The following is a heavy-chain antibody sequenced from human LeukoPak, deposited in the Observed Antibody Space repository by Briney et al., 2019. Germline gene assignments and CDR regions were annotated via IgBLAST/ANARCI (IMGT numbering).Heavy chain of an antibody. J-gene: IGHJ4*02. D-gene: IGHD1-26*01. CDR3: AAISTSGSRRGSFDY. Sequence: SETLSLTCTVSGSSISTSTYYWAWIRQPPGKGLEWIGSIYYSGSTYYNPSLKSRITISVDTSKNQFSLKLSSMTAADTAVYYCAAISTSGSRRGSFDYWGQGTLVTVSS. CDR1: GSSISTSTYY. CDR2: IYYSGST. V-gene: IGHV4-39*01.